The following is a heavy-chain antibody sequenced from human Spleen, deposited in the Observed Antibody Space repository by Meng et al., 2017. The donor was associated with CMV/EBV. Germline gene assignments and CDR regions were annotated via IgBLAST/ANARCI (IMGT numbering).Heavy chain of an antibody. CDR2: FYYSGST. D-gene: IGHD5-18*01. CDR1: CSISSSSYY. J-gene: IGHJ4*02. V-gene: IGHV4-39*01. CDR3: ARHVPNQYTYGYHFDY. Sequence: CSISSSSYYWGWIRQPPGKGLEWIGSFYYSGSTYYNPSLKSRVTISLDTSKNQFSLKLSSVTAADTSVYYCARHVPNQYTYGYHFDYWGQGTLVTVSS.